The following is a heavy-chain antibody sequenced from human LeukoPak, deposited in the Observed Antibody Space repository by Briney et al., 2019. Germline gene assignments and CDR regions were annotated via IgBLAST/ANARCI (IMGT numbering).Heavy chain of an antibody. J-gene: IGHJ6*02. CDR1: GGSISSSSYY. CDR3: ARSPAAQVSSDTPIAAAGTATRVSRVDGMDV. Sequence: PSETLSLTCTVSGGSISSSSYYWGWIRQPPGKGLEWIGSIYYSGSTYYNPSLKSRVTISVDTSKNQFSLKLSPVTAADTAVYYCARSPAAQVSSDTPIAAAGTATRVSRVDGMDVWGQGTTVTVSS. D-gene: IGHD6-13*01. V-gene: IGHV4-39*01. CDR2: IYYSGST.